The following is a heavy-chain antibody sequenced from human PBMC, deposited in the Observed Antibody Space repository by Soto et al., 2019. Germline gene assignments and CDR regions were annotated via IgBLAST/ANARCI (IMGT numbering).Heavy chain of an antibody. CDR3: ARTAAAGKYYYGMDV. D-gene: IGHD6-13*01. CDR1: GYSFTSYW. V-gene: IGHV5-51*01. Sequence: GESLKISCKGSGYSFTSYWIGWVRQMPWKGLEWMGIIYPGDSDTRYSPSFQGQVTISADKSISTAYLQWSSLKASDTAMYYCARTAAAGKYYYGMDVWGRGTTVTVSS. CDR2: IYPGDSDT. J-gene: IGHJ6*02.